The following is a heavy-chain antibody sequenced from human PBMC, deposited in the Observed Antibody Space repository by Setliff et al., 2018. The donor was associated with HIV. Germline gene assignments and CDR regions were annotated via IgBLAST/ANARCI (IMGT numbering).Heavy chain of an antibody. D-gene: IGHD2-8*01. V-gene: IGHV3-20*04. J-gene: IGHJ4*02. CDR3: AREVSSTPYYFNY. CDR2: INWNGGST. Sequence: GGSLRLSCAASGFTFDDYGMSWVRQAPGKGLEWVSGINWNGGSTGYVDSVKGRFTISRDNAKNSLYLQMNSLRADDTAVYYCAREVSSTPYYFNYWGQGTLVTVSS. CDR1: GFTFDDYG.